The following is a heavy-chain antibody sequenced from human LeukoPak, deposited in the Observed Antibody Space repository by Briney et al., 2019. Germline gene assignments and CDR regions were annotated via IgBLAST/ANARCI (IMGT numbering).Heavy chain of an antibody. Sequence: PSETLSLTCTVSGDSPTSGSRYWSWIRQPAGKELEWIGHFYSSTRTIYNPSLESRVTISGDTAKNQLSLKLDSVTAADTAVYFCARCMSELDYGDYAYYYHMDVWGKGTTVTVSS. CDR1: GDSPTSGSRY. D-gene: IGHD4-17*01. CDR2: FYSSTRT. V-gene: IGHV4-61*09. CDR3: ARCMSELDYGDYAYYYHMDV. J-gene: IGHJ6*04.